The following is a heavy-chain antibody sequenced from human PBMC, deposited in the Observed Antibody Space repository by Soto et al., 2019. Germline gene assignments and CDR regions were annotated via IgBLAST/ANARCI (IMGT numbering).Heavy chain of an antibody. Sequence: EVQLVESGGGLVQPGGSLRLSCAASGFTFSSYSMNWVRQAPGKGLEWVSYISSSSSTIYYADSVKGRLTISRENAKTSLYLQMNSLRDEDTAVYYCARDSDWLLLSPGYYYYGMDVWGQGTTVTVSS. CDR2: ISSSSSTI. J-gene: IGHJ6*02. CDR1: GFTFSSYS. V-gene: IGHV3-48*02. D-gene: IGHD3-22*01. CDR3: ARDSDWLLLSPGYYYYGMDV.